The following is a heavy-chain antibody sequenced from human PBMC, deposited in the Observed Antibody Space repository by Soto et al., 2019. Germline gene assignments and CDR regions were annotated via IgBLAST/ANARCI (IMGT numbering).Heavy chain of an antibody. V-gene: IGHV2-70*01. D-gene: IGHD6-6*01. CDR2: IDWDDDK. J-gene: IGHJ4*02. Sequence: GSGPTLVNPTQTLTLTCTFSGFSLSTSGMCVSWIRQPPGKALEWLALIDWDDDKYYSTSLKTRLTISKDTSKNQVVLTMTNMDPVDTATYYCARMGVPAAEYSSSSGFDYWGQGTLVTVSS. CDR3: ARMGVPAAEYSSSSGFDY. CDR1: GFSLSTSGMC.